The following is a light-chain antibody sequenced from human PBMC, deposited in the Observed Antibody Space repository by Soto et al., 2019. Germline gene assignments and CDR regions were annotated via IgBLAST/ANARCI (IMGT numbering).Light chain of an antibody. V-gene: IGKV3-11*01. J-gene: IGKJ5*01. CDR3: QQRSNWPIT. CDR1: QSVSSY. Sequence: EIVLTQSPATLSSSPGERASLSCRASQSVSSYLAWYQQKPGQAPRLLIYDASNRATGIPARFSGSGSGTDFTLTISSLEPEDFAVYYCQQRSNWPITFGQGTRLEIK. CDR2: DAS.